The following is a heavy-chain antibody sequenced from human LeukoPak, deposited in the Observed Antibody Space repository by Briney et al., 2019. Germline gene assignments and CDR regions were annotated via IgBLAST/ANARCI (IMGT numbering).Heavy chain of an antibody. CDR3: ARVVGLTGYSSNWYSGYYYYMDV. CDR1: GYTFINNW. Sequence: ASVKVSCKASGYTFINNWMHWVRQAPGQGLEWIGLINPTGTGTLYAQKFQGRVTMTRDMSTSTDYMELSSLRSEDTAVYYCARVVGLTGYSSNWYSGYYYYMDVWGKGTTVTVSS. V-gene: IGHV1-46*01. J-gene: IGHJ6*03. D-gene: IGHD6-13*01. CDR2: INPTGTGT.